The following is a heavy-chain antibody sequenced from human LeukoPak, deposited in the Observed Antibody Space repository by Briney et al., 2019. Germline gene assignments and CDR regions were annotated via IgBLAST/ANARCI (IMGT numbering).Heavy chain of an antibody. CDR3: ARGTQYSSGWYNFDY. V-gene: IGHV4-34*01. CDR2: INHSGST. D-gene: IGHD6-19*01. CDR1: GGSISGYY. Sequence: SETLSLTCTVSGGSISGYYWSWIRQPPGKGLEWIGEINHSGSTNYNPSLKSRVTISVDTSKNQFSLKLSSVTAADTAVYYCARGTQYSSGWYNFDYWGQGTLVTVSS. J-gene: IGHJ4*02.